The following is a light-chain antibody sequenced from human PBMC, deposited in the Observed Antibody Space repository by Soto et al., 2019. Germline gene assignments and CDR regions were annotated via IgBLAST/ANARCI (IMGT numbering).Light chain of an antibody. CDR2: AAS. CDR1: QSISSY. CDR3: QQSYSTPYT. Sequence: DIQMTQSPSSLSASVGDRVTIPCRASQSISSYLNWYQQKPGKAPKLLIYAASSLQSGVPSRFSGSGSGTDFTLTISSLQPEDFATYYCQQSYSTPYTFAQETKLVIK. V-gene: IGKV1-39*01. J-gene: IGKJ2*01.